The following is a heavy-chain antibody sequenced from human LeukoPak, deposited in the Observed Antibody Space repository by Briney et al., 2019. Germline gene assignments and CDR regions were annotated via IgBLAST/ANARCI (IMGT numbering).Heavy chain of an antibody. Sequence: GASLKISCKCSGCSFTNYWISWVRQMPGKGLEWGGRIDPSASYTSSRPSYQRHVTISADKSISTAYLQWNSLKASDTAMYYCARAYGSGTYPEGYWGQGTLVTVSS. CDR1: GCSFTNYW. J-gene: IGHJ4*02. V-gene: IGHV5-10-1*01. CDR3: ARAYGSGTYPEGY. CDR2: IDPSASYT. D-gene: IGHD3-10*01.